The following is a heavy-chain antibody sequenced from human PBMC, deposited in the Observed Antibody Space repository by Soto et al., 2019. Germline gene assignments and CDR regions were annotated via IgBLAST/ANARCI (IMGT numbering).Heavy chain of an antibody. CDR2: LYYSGST. D-gene: IGHD3-10*01. V-gene: IGHV4-31*01. J-gene: IGHJ4*02. Sequence: QVQLQESGPGLVKPSQTLSLTCTVSGGSISSSGYNWSWIRQHPGKGLECIGYLYYSGSTYYNPSLTSHITISVDTSQNQFSLKLSSVTAADTAVYFCARYGSGTYYPTTFDYWCQGTLVTVSS. CDR1: GGSISSSGYN. CDR3: ARYGSGTYYPTTFDY.